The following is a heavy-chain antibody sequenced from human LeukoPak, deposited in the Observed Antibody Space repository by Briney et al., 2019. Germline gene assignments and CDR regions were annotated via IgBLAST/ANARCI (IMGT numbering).Heavy chain of an antibody. CDR2: IGNNGGGI. CDR3: AINPNWETHN. Sequence: GGSLRLSCAASGFTFTSYTMYWVRQAPGKGLEWVSIIGNNGGGIHYADSVRGRFTISRDNSKNTLYLQMTNLRVDDTALYYCAINPNWETHNWGQGVLVTVSS. V-gene: IGHV3-23*01. CDR1: GFTFTSYT. D-gene: IGHD7-27*01. J-gene: IGHJ4*02.